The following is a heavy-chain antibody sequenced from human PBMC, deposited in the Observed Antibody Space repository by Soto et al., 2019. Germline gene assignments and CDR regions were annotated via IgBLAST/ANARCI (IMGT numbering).Heavy chain of an antibody. CDR3: ARGVVYRDVGLAYGMDV. CDR2: INYSGST. V-gene: IGHV4-34*01. Sequence: SETLSLTCAVYGESFSNHYWTWIRQSPGRGLEWVGEINYSGSTRYNWSLGSRVTISVDTSKNQFSLMVTSVTAEDTAVYYCARGVVYRDVGLAYGMDVWGQGTTVTVSS. D-gene: IGHD3-22*01. J-gene: IGHJ6*02. CDR1: GESFSNHY.